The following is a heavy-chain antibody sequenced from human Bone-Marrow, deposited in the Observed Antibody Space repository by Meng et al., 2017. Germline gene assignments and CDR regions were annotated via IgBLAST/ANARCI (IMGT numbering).Heavy chain of an antibody. V-gene: IGHV3-66*02. J-gene: IGHJ1*01. CDR2: IYSGGST. CDR3: ARGSCYHTTEYFQH. Sequence: GESLKISCAASGINVSRNYMSWVRQAPGKGLEWVSVIYSGGSTYYADSVKGRFTISRDNSKNTLYLQMNSLRAEDTAVYYCARGSCYHTTEYFQHWGQGTLVTVSS. D-gene: IGHD3-22*01. CDR1: GINVSRNY.